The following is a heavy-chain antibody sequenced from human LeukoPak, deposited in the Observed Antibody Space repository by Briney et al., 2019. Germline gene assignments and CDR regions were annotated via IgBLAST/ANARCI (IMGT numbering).Heavy chain of an antibody. CDR2: ISAYNGNT. CDR3: AREYIAVAGTLYDY. D-gene: IGHD6-19*01. J-gene: IGHJ4*02. V-gene: IGHV1-18*01. CDR1: GYTFTSYV. Sequence: ASVKVSCKASGYTFTSYVVSWVGQAPGQGLEWIGWISAYNGNTKFAQKLQGRVNMTRGPSPGPAYIEVESLESDDTAVYYCAREYIAVAGTLYDYWGQGALVTVSS.